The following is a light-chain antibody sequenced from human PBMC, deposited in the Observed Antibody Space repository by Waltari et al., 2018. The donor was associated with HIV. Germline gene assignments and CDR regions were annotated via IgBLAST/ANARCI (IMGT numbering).Light chain of an antibody. CDR2: HAS. V-gene: IGKV3-15*01. CDR3: QQYDNWPPWT. CDR1: QTVSNK. Sequence: EIVMTQSPATLSGSPGERANPSCRASQTVSNKLPWFQQRPGQAPSLLSFHASTRATAIPPRFSGSGSATEFNLTISNLQSEDFAVYYCQQYDNWPPWTFGRGTKVEAK. J-gene: IGKJ1*01.